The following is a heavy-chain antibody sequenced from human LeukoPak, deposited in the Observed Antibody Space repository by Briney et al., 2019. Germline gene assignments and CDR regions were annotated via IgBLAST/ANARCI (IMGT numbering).Heavy chain of an antibody. D-gene: IGHD2-2*01. V-gene: IGHV4-59*01. J-gene: IGHJ4*02. CDR1: GGSIGSYY. CDR2: IYYSGCT. CDR3: ARGSPRGYCSSTSCQQPDY. Sequence: SETLSLTCTVSGGSIGSYYWSWIRQPPGKGLEWIGYIYYSGCTNYNPSLKSRVTISVDTSKNQFSLKLSSVTAADTAVYYCARGSPRGYCSSTSCQQPDYWGQGTLVTVSS.